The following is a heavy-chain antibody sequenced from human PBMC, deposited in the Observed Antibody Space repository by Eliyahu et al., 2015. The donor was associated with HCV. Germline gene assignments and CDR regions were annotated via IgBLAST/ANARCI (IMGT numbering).Heavy chain of an antibody. D-gene: IGHD6-19*01. CDR1: GGSITTYY. CDR2: IHYSGST. Sequence: QVQLQXSGPGLVKPSETLSLTCTVSGGSITTYYWSWFRQPPGKGLEWIGYIHYSGSTNYNPSXKSRVTISVDTSKNQFSLNLTSVTAADTAMYYCASGGGGIAVTGTGGWFDPWGQGTLVTVSS. CDR3: ASGGGGIAVTGTGGWFDP. J-gene: IGHJ5*02. V-gene: IGHV4-59*01.